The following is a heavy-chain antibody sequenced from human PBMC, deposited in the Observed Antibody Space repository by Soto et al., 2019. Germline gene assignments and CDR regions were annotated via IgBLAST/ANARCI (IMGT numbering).Heavy chain of an antibody. J-gene: IGHJ6*02. CDR1: GFTFSDYL. Sequence: PVGSLRLSCAASGFTFSDYLMHWVRQAPGKGLVWVSRINSDGSGTTYADSVMGRFTISRDNAKKTLYLQMNSLSPEDTAVYYCARPWGIYKYHAMDVCGQRTTVTVSS. D-gene: IGHD3-16*01. V-gene: IGHV3-74*01. CDR2: INSDGSGT. CDR3: ARPWGIYKYHAMDV.